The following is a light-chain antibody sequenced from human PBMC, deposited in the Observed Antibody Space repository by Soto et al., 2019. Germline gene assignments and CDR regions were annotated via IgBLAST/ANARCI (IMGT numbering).Light chain of an antibody. CDR1: QSISSW. Sequence: DIQMTQSPSSLSASVGDRVTITCRASQSISSWLAWYQQKSGKAPKLLIYAASSLESGVPSRFSGSGSGTEFTLTISILQHDDFATYYCQQYNSYWTFGQGTKVDIK. CDR3: QQYNSYWT. V-gene: IGKV1-5*01. CDR2: AAS. J-gene: IGKJ1*01.